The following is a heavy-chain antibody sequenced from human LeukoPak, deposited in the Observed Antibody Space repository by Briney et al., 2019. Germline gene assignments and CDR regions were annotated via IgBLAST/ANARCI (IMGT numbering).Heavy chain of an antibody. CDR3: ARDESIAVAGRVIDY. Sequence: GGSLRLSCAPSGFTFSSYSMNWVRHAPGKGREWVSSISSSSSYIYYADSVKGRFTISRDNAKNSLYLQMNSLRAEDTAVYYCARDESIAVAGRVIDYWGQGTLVTVSS. CDR1: GFTFSSYS. CDR2: ISSSSSYI. J-gene: IGHJ4*02. V-gene: IGHV3-21*01. D-gene: IGHD6-19*01.